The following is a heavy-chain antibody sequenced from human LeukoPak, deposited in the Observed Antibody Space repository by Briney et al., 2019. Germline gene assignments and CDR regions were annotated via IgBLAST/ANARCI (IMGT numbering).Heavy chain of an antibody. V-gene: IGHV4-30-4*08. Sequence: TSETLSLTCTVSGGSISSGDYYWSWIRQPPGKGLEWIGYIYYSGSTYYNPSLKSRVTISVDTSKNQFSPKLSSVTAADTAVYYCARVKLQSYPNYYFDYWGQGTRVTVSS. D-gene: IGHD1-26*01. CDR3: ARVKLQSYPNYYFDY. CDR2: IYYSGST. J-gene: IGHJ4*02. CDR1: GGSISSGDYY.